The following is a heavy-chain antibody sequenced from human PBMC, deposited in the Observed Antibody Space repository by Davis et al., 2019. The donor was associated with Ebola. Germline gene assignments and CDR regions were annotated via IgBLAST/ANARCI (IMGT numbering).Heavy chain of an antibody. CDR1: GFTFSSYG. J-gene: IGHJ4*02. CDR2: ISYDGSNK. Sequence: GGSLRLSCAASGFTFSSYGMHWVRQAPGKGLEWVAVISYDGSNKYYADSVKGRFTISRDNSKNTLYLQMNSLRAEDTAVYYCARDDPLTFGGVIGDYWGQGTLVTVSS. D-gene: IGHD3-16*02. CDR3: ARDDPLTFGGVIGDY. V-gene: IGHV3-30*03.